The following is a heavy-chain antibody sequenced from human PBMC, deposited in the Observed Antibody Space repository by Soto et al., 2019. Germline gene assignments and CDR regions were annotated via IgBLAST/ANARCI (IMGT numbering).Heavy chain of an antibody. CDR1: GGSFSGYY. Sequence: PSETLSLICAVYGGSFSGYYWSWIRQPPGKGLEWIGEINHSGSTNYNPSLKSRVTISVDTSKNQFSLKLSSVTAADTAVYYCARRPQQLVPNFDYWGQGTLVTVSS. J-gene: IGHJ4*02. CDR3: ARRPQQLVPNFDY. D-gene: IGHD6-13*01. CDR2: INHSGST. V-gene: IGHV4-34*01.